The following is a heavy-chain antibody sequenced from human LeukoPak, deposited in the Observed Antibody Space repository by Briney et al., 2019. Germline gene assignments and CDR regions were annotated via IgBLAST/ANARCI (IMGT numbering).Heavy chain of an antibody. CDR1: GGSISSYY. CDR3: ARSYTSSWFDY. V-gene: IGHV4-4*09. CDR2: IYTSGNT. Sequence: SETLSLTCTVSGGSISSYYWSWIRRPPGKGLEWIGYIYTSGNTNYNPSLLGRAIISIDTSKNQFLLKLSSVTAADTAVYYCARSYTSSWFDYWGQGTLVTVSS. D-gene: IGHD6-13*01. J-gene: IGHJ4*02.